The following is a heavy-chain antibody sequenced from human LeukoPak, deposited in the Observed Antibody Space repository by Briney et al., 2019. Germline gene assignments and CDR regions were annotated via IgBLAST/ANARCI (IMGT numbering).Heavy chain of an antibody. Sequence: SVKVSCKASGGTFSSYAISWVRQAPGQGLEWMGGIIPIFGTANYAQKFKGRVTITADKSTSTAYMELSSLRSEDTAVYYCARAIVDNIVVVPAAMVPDYYYGMDVWGKGTTVTVSS. V-gene: IGHV1-69*06. D-gene: IGHD2-2*01. CDR1: GGTFSSYA. CDR3: ARAIVDNIVVVPAAMVPDYYYGMDV. J-gene: IGHJ6*04. CDR2: IIPIFGTA.